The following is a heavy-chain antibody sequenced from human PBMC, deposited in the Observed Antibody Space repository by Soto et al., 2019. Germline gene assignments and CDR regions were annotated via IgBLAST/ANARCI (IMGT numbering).Heavy chain of an antibody. CDR1: GYTFTSYG. CDR3: AGEVGVVEVGGTSDY. J-gene: IGHJ4*02. D-gene: IGHD1-26*01. CDR2: ISAYNGNT. V-gene: IGHV1-18*01. Sequence: QVQLVQSGAEVKKPGASVKVSCKTSGYTFTSYGISWVRQAPGQGLEWMGWISAYNGNTNYAQKLQGRVTMTTDTSTSTAYMELRSLRSDDTAGYYCAGEVGVVEVGGTSDYWGQGTLVTVSS.